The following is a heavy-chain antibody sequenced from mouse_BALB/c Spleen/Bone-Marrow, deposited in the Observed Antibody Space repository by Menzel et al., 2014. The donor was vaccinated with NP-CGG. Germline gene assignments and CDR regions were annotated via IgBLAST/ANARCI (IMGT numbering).Heavy chain of an antibody. D-gene: IGHD2-3*01. V-gene: IGHV1-69*02. CDR1: GYTFTSYW. CDR2: IYPSDNYT. J-gene: IGHJ2*01. Sequence: VQLQQSGAELVRPGASVKLSCKTSGYTFTSYWINWVKPRPGQGLEWIGNIYPSDNYTNYNQKFKDKATLTVDISSTTAYMQLSSPTSEDSAVYYCTRTYEYFDYWSQGTTLTVSS. CDR3: TRTYEYFDY.